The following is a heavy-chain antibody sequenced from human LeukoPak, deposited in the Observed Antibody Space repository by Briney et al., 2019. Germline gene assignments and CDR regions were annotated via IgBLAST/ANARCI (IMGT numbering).Heavy chain of an antibody. V-gene: IGHV1-46*01. J-gene: IGHJ5*02. CDR2: INPSGGST. CDR3: ARRGRDYSNGIDP. Sequence: ASVKVSCKASGGTFSSYAISWVRQAPGQGLEWMGIINPSGGSTSYAQKFQGRVTMTRDTSTSTVYMELSRLRSDDTAVYYCARRGRDYSNGIDPWGQGTLVTVSS. D-gene: IGHD4-11*01. CDR1: GGTFSSYA.